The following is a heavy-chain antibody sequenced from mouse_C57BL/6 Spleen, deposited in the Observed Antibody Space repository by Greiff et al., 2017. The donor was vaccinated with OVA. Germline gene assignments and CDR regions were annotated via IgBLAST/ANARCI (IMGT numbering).Heavy chain of an antibody. J-gene: IGHJ3*01. CDR1: GYAFSSSW. V-gene: IGHV1-82*01. D-gene: IGHD2-2*01. Sequence: VQGVESGPELVKPGASVKISCKASGYAFSSSWMNWVKQRPGKGLEWIGRIYPGDGDTNYNGKFKGKATLTADKSSSTAYMQLSSLTSEDSAVYFCARSSMVTEAWFAYWGQGTLVTVSA. CDR3: ARSSMVTEAWFAY. CDR2: IYPGDGDT.